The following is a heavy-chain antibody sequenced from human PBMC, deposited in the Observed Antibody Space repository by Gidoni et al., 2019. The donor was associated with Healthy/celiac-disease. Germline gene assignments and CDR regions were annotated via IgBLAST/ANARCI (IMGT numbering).Heavy chain of an antibody. CDR3: ARDRHLDYGDYEDAFDI. CDR2: ISSSSSTI. J-gene: IGHJ3*02. CDR1: GFTFSSYS. Sequence: EVQLVESGGGLVQPGGSLRLSCAASGFTFSSYSMNWVRQAPGKGLEWVSYISSSSSTIYYADSVKGRFTISRDNAKNSLYLQMNSLRAEDTAVYYCARDRHLDYGDYEDAFDIWGQGTMVTVSS. D-gene: IGHD4-17*01. V-gene: IGHV3-48*01.